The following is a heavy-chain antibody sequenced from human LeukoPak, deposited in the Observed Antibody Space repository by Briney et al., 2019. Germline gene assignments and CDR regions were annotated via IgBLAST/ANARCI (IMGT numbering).Heavy chain of an antibody. CDR3: ARHLSGVTGYTYGRGIDY. CDR1: GFTISSYW. Sequence: GGSLRLSCAASGFTISSYWMSWVRQAPGKGLEWVANIKKDGSEKYYVDSVKGRFTISRDNAKKSLYLQVNSLRAEDTAVYYCARHLSGVTGYTYGRGIDYWGQGTLVTVSS. J-gene: IGHJ4*02. CDR2: IKKDGSEK. V-gene: IGHV3-7*01. D-gene: IGHD5-18*01.